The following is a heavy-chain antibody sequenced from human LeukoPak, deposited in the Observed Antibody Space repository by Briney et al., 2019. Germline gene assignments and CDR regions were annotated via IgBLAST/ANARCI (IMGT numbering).Heavy chain of an antibody. J-gene: IGHJ4*02. Sequence: SESLSPMCPVSGGSISTYYWSWVRHPPGKGLEWIGYIYYSGSTNHNTSLKSRVTISVDTSTNQFSLKLSSVTAADTAVYYCARDYYGSSGAPFFDYWGQGTLVTVSS. CDR1: GGSISTYY. V-gene: IGHV4-59*01. D-gene: IGHD3-22*01. CDR3: ARDYYGSSGAPFFDY. CDR2: IYYSGST.